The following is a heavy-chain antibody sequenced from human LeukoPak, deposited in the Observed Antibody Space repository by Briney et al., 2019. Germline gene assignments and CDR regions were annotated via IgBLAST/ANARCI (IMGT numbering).Heavy chain of an antibody. CDR2: IIPIFGTA. CDR1: GGTFSSYA. Sequence: ASVKVSCKASGGTFSSYAISWVRQAPGQGLEWMGGIIPIFGTANYAQKFQGRVTITADESTSTAYMELSSLRSEDTAVYYCARDAGYYTPSGLEFDYWGQGTLVTVSS. CDR3: ARDAGYYTPSGLEFDY. J-gene: IGHJ4*02. V-gene: IGHV1-69*13. D-gene: IGHD3-3*01.